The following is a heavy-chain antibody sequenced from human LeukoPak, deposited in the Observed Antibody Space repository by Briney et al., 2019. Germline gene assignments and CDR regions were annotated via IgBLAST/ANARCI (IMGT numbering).Heavy chain of an antibody. D-gene: IGHD4-23*01. V-gene: IGHV1-69*05. CDR2: IIPIFGTA. CDR3: ATPLDPDYGGNTPSYYYYMDV. Sequence: SVKVSCKASGGTFSSYAISWVRQAPGQGLEWMGGIIPIFGTANYAQKFQGRVTITTDESTSTAYMELSSLRSEDTAVYYCATPLDPDYGGNTPSYYYYMDVWGKGTTVTVSS. J-gene: IGHJ6*03. CDR1: GGTFSSYA.